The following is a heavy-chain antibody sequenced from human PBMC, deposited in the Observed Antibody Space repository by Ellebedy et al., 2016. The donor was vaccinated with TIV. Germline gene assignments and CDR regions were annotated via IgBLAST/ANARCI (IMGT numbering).Heavy chain of an antibody. D-gene: IGHD6-19*01. CDR3: ARERPPYSSGLAPKNWFDP. J-gene: IGHJ5*02. CDR1: GFTFSSYA. V-gene: IGHV3-30*04. Sequence: GESLKISCAASGFTFSSYAMHWVRQAPGKGLEWVAVISYDGSNKYYADSVKGRFTISRDNSKNTLYLQMNSLRAEDTAVYYCARERPPYSSGLAPKNWFDPWGQGTLVTVSS. CDR2: ISYDGSNK.